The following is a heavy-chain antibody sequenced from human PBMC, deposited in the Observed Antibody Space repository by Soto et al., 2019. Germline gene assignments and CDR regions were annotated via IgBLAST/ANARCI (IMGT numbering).Heavy chain of an antibody. J-gene: IGHJ6*02. CDR1: GFTFSSYS. Sequence: GSLRLSCAASGFTFSSYSMNWVRQAPGKGLEWVSSISSSSSYIYYADSVKGRFTISRDNAKNSLYLQMNSLRAEDTAVYYCARLGGYCSGGSCPYGMDVWGQGTTVTVSS. CDR2: ISSSSSYI. CDR3: ARLGGYCSGGSCPYGMDV. D-gene: IGHD2-15*01. V-gene: IGHV3-21*01.